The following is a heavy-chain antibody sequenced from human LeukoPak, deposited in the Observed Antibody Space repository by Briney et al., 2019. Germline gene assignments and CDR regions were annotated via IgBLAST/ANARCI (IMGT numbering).Heavy chain of an antibody. D-gene: IGHD2-15*01. Sequence: SVKVSCKASGGTFSSYAISWVRQAPGQRLEWMGRIIPILGIANYAQKFQGRVTITADKSTSTAYMELSSLRSEDTAVYYCARDRSSIYCSGGSCYYNWFDPWGQGTLVTVSS. V-gene: IGHV1-69*04. CDR1: GGTFSSYA. J-gene: IGHJ5*02. CDR2: IIPILGIA. CDR3: ARDRSSIYCSGGSCYYNWFDP.